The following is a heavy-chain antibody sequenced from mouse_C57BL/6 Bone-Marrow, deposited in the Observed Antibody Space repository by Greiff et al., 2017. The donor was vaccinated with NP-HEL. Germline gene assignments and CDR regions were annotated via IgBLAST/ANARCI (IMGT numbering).Heavy chain of an antibody. D-gene: IGHD3-2*02. CDR2: INPNNGGT. J-gene: IGHJ3*01. Sequence: EVKLKESGPELVKPGASVKIPCKASGYTFTDYNMDWVKQSHGKSLEWIGDINPNNGGTIYNQKFKGKATLTVDKSSSTAYMELRSLTSEDTAVYYCARGSGYWFAYWGQGTLVTVSA. V-gene: IGHV1-18*01. CDR1: GYTFTDYN. CDR3: ARGSGYWFAY.